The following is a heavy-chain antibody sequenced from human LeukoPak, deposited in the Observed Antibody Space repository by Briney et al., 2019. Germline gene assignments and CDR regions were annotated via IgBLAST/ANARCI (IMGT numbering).Heavy chain of an antibody. Sequence: PSETLSLTCTVSGYSISSGYYWGWIRQPPGKGLEWIGSIYHSGSTYYNPSLKSRVTISVDTSKNQFSLKLSSVTAADTAAYYCARGSLVLRYWGAFDIWGQGTMVTVSS. J-gene: IGHJ3*02. CDR1: GYSISSGYY. CDR3: ARGSLVLRYWGAFDI. CDR2: IYHSGST. D-gene: IGHD3-9*01. V-gene: IGHV4-38-2*02.